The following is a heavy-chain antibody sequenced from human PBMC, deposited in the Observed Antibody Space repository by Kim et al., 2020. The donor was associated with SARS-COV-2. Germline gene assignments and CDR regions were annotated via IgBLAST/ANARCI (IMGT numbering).Heavy chain of an antibody. CDR2: IYSSGTT. Sequence: GGSLRLSCAASELTVSRNHMKWVRQAPGKGLEGVSVIYSSGTTSYADSVKGRFTISRDSSKNTVNLQMNSLRADDTAVYYCSRDPLGDGFSFSDYWGQGTLVAVSS. CDR3: SRDPLGDGFSFSDY. V-gene: IGHV3-53*01. D-gene: IGHD2-21*01. J-gene: IGHJ4*02. CDR1: ELTVSRNH.